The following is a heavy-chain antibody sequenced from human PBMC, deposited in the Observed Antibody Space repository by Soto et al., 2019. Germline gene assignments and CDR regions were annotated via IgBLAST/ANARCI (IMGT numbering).Heavy chain of an antibody. CDR2: ISAYNGNT. CDR3: ARDKIDYDYIWGSLDLDY. J-gene: IGHJ4*02. V-gene: IGHV1-18*01. CDR1: GYIFTSYG. D-gene: IGHD3-16*01. Sequence: GASVKVSCKASGYIFTSYGISWVRQAPGQGLEWMGWISAYNGNTNYAQKLQGRVTMATDTSTSTAYMELRSLRSDDTAVYYCARDKIDYDYIWGSLDLDYWGQGTLVTVSS.